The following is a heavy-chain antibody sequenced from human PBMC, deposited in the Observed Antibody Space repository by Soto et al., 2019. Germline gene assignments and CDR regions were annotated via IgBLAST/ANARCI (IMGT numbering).Heavy chain of an antibody. D-gene: IGHD3-10*01. J-gene: IGHJ4*02. Sequence: GGSLRLSCAASGFTFSSYAMHWVRQAPGKGLEWVAVISYDGSNKYYADSVKGRFTISRDNSKNTLYLQMNSLRAEDTAVYYCARDRLPFRRGVHYFDYWGQGTLVTVSS. V-gene: IGHV3-30-3*01. CDR3: ARDRLPFRRGVHYFDY. CDR2: ISYDGSNK. CDR1: GFTFSSYA.